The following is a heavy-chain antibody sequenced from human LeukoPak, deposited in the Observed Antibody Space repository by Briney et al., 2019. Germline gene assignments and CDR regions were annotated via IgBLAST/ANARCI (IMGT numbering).Heavy chain of an antibody. CDR2: IYYSGST. D-gene: IGHD2-15*01. CDR3: ARVRVVVLLRNCFDP. V-gene: IGHV4-39*07. J-gene: IGHJ5*02. Sequence: SETLSLTCTVSGGSISSSSYYWGWIRQPPGKGLEWIGSIYYSGSTYYNPSLKSRVTISVDTSKNQFSLKLSSVTAADTAVYYCARVRVVVLLRNCFDPWGQGTLVTVSS. CDR1: GGSISSSSYY.